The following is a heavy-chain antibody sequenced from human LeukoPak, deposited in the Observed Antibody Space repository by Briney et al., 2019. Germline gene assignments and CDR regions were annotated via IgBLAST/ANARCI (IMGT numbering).Heavy chain of an antibody. CDR3: TRRGDGDYGDY. J-gene: IGHJ4*02. CDR2: IKSKANNYAT. D-gene: IGHD4-17*01. V-gene: IGHV3-73*01. Sequence: QAGRSLRLSCAASGFTFSGSAMHWVRQASGKGLEWVGRIKSKANNYATAYAASVKGRFTISRDDSENTAFLQMTSLKTEDTAVYYCTRRGDGDYGDYWGQGTLVTVSS. CDR1: GFTFSGSA.